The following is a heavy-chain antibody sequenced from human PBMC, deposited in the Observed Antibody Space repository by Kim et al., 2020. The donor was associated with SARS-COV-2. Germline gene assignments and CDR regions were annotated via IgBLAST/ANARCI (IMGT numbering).Heavy chain of an antibody. CDR3: ARDRRQQLVLGAYYGMDV. CDR1: GGTFSSYT. J-gene: IGHJ6*02. V-gene: IGHV1-69*04. Sequence: SVKVSCKASGGTFSSYTISWVRQAPGQGLEWMGRIIPILGIANYAQKFQGRVTITADKSTSTAYMELSSLRSEDTAVYYCARDRRQQLVLGAYYGMDVWGQGTTVTVSS. D-gene: IGHD6-13*01. CDR2: IIPILGIA.